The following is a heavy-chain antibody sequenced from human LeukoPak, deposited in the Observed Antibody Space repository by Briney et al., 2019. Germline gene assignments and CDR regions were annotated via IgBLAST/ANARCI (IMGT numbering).Heavy chain of an antibody. Sequence: ASVKVSCKASGYSFTSHYMHWVRQAPGQGLEWMGLINPSGSSTLYAQKLQGRVTMTTDTSTSTAYMELRSLRSDDTAVYYCAREATSSWFSPYYYMDVWGKGTTVTISS. CDR3: AREATSSWFSPYYYMDV. J-gene: IGHJ6*03. CDR1: GYSFTSHY. CDR2: INPSGSST. D-gene: IGHD6-13*01. V-gene: IGHV1-46*01.